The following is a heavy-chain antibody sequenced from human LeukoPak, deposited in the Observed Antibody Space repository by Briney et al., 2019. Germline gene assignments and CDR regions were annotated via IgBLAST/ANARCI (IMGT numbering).Heavy chain of an antibody. Sequence: SETLSVTCSVSGGSISSGNYYWGWIRQPPGKGLEWIGNLYYSGSTYYYPSFKSRVTISVDTSKNQFSLKLSSVTAADTAVYYCASDRSSWNPGAPSWGQGTLVTVSS. CDR1: GGSISSGNYY. D-gene: IGHD6-13*01. CDR3: ASDRSSWNPGAPS. CDR2: LYYSGST. J-gene: IGHJ5*02. V-gene: IGHV4-39*01.